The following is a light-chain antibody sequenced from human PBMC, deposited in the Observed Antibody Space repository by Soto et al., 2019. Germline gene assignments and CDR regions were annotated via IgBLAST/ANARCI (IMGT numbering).Light chain of an antibody. Sequence: DIQMTQSPSFVSAAVGGRVTLTCRASQDISNLLAWYQQKPGKAPTLLIYATSNLQRGVPSRFSGSGTGTDFTHTISDLRPEDFASYYCQQSYNIPRTFGQGPKVDIK. CDR1: QDISNL. CDR2: ATS. J-gene: IGKJ1*01. V-gene: IGKV1-12*01. CDR3: QQSYNIPRT.